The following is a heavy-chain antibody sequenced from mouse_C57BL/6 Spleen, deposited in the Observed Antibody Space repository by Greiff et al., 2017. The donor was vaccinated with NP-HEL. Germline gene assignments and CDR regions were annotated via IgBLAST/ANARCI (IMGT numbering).Heavy chain of an antibody. CDR3: TFITTVVAPYYAMDY. V-gene: IGHV1-5*01. CDR1: GYTFTSYW. CDR2: IYPGNSDT. D-gene: IGHD1-1*01. Sequence: EVQLQQSGTVLARPGASVKMSCKTSGYTFTSYWMHWVKQRPGQGLEWIGAIYPGNSDTSYNQKFKGKAKLTAVTSASTAYMELSRLTNEDSAVYYCTFITTVVAPYYAMDYWGQGTSVTVSS. J-gene: IGHJ4*01.